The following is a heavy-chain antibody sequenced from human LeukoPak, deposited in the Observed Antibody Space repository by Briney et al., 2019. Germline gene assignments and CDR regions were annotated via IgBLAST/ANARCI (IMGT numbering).Heavy chain of an antibody. CDR2: INQSGDT. J-gene: IGHJ4*02. D-gene: IGHD1-1*01. V-gene: IGHV4-34*01. CDR1: GGSFSDYD. Sequence: PSETLPLTCAVYGGSFSDYDWSWIRQPPGKGLEWIGEINQSGDTNCDPSLKSRVTMSIDTSKSQFSLNLRSVTAADTAVYYCARYVPVRTGTTRASFDYWGQGTLVTVSS. CDR3: ARYVPVRTGTTRASFDY.